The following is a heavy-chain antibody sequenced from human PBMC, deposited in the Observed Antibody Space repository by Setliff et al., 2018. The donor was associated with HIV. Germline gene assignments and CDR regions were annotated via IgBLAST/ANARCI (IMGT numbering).Heavy chain of an antibody. D-gene: IGHD3-9*01. CDR3: ASGGYDILTGLGH. V-gene: IGHV3-15*01. Sequence: GGSLRLSCTASGLTFNNAWMSWVRQAPGKGLEWVGLIKSNSDGATTDYAAPVKGRFSISREDSENTLYLQMNSLRGDDTAVYFCASGGYDILTGLGHWGQGTLVTVSS. CDR2: IKSNSDGATT. CDR1: GLTFNNAW. J-gene: IGHJ4*02.